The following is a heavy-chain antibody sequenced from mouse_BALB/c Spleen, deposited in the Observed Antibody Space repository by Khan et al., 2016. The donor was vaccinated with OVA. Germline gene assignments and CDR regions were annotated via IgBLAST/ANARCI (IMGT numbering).Heavy chain of an antibody. CDR3: SRDRIDY. Sequence: QVQLKQSGAEQAKPGASVKMSCKTSGYTFSSYWMHWVKQRPGQGLEWIGYINPTSGYTEYNEKFKEKAILSADKSSSTAYMQLTSLTSEDSSVYYCSRDRIDYWVQDTTLTVSS. V-gene: IGHV1-7*01. J-gene: IGHJ2*01. CDR1: GYTFSSYW. CDR2: INPTSGYT.